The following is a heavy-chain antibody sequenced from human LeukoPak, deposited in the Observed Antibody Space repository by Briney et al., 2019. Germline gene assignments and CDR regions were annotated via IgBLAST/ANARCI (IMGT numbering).Heavy chain of an antibody. D-gene: IGHD5-18*01. V-gene: IGHV3-66*01. CDR3: ARDSGYSYGSFDC. Sequence: GGSLRLSCAASGFTVSDSYMNWVRQAPGKGLEWVSVIYTGGSTYYADSVKGRFTISRDNSKNTLYLQLNSLRAEDTAVYYCARDSGYSYGSFDCWGQGTLVTVSS. J-gene: IGHJ4*02. CDR1: GFTVSDSY. CDR2: IYTGGST.